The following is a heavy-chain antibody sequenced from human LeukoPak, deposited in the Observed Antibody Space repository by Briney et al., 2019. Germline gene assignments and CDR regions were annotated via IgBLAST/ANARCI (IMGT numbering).Heavy chain of an antibody. V-gene: IGHV1-69*06. Sequence: SVKVSCKASGGTFSSYAISWGRQAPGQGLGWMGGIIPIFGTANYAQTFQGRVTITADKSTSTAYMVLSSLRSEDTAVYYCARCVRGVSGHDWTYYYYYMDVWGKGTTVTVSS. D-gene: IGHD5-12*01. J-gene: IGHJ6*03. CDR3: ARCVRGVSGHDWTYYYYYMDV. CDR2: IIPIFGTA. CDR1: GGTFSSYA.